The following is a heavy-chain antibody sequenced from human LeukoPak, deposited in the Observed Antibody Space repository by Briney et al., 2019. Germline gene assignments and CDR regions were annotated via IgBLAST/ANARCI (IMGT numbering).Heavy chain of an antibody. CDR3: AKVTHPFSFGYNFDY. Sequence: GSLRLSCEASGFTFSSYSMNWVRLAPGKGLEWVSSITSTSNYIYYADSVKVRFTISRDNAKNSLYLQMNSLRAEDTAVYYCAKVTHPFSFGYNFDYWGNGTLVIVSS. V-gene: IGHV3-21*01. J-gene: IGHJ4*01. CDR1: GFTFSSYS. CDR2: ITSTSNYI. D-gene: IGHD5-18*01.